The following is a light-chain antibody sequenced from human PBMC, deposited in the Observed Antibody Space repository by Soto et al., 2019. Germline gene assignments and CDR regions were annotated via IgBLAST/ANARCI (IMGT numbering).Light chain of an antibody. Sequence: SALTQPASVSGSPGQSITISCTGTSSDIGGYNYVSWYQQHPGKAPKVLIYDVRIRPSGVSNRFSGSKSGNTASLTISGLQADDEGDYYCSSYTSSSMVFGGGTKVTVL. CDR1: SSDIGGYNY. CDR3: SSYTSSSMV. CDR2: DVR. J-gene: IGLJ2*01. V-gene: IGLV2-14*01.